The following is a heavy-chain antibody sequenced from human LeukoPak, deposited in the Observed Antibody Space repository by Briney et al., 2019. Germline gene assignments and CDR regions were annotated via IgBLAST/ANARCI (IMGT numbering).Heavy chain of an antibody. CDR1: GFTFSSHS. CDR3: TRDLSSSTSCYSY. D-gene: IGHD2-2*01. Sequence: GGSLRLSRAASGFTFSSHSMNWVRQAPGKGLEWVSSISPSGNYIYYAESVEGRFTISRDNAKNSLYLQMNSLRAEDTAVYYCTRDLSSSTSCYSYWGQGTLVTVSS. J-gene: IGHJ4*02. CDR2: ISPSGNYI. V-gene: IGHV3-21*01.